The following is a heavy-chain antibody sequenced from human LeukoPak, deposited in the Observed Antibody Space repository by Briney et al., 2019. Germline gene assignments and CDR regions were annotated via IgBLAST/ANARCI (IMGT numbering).Heavy chain of an antibody. CDR3: AKDVSTVTSTLGRFIDY. D-gene: IGHD4-17*01. Sequence: PGGSLRLSCAASGFTFSSYEMNWVRQAPGKGLEWVSYISSSGSTIYYADSVKGRFTISRDNSKNTLYLQMNSLRAEDTAVYYCAKDVSTVTSTLGRFIDYWGQGTLVTVSS. V-gene: IGHV3-48*03. CDR2: ISSSGSTI. J-gene: IGHJ4*02. CDR1: GFTFSSYE.